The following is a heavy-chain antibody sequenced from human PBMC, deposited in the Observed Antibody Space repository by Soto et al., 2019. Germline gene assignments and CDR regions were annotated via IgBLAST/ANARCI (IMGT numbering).Heavy chain of an antibody. J-gene: IGHJ6*02. CDR3: ARDKQGCSGGSCYSVGYYYYGMYV. Sequence: QVQLVESGGGVVQPGRSLRLSCAASGFTFSSYAMHWVRQAPGKGLEWVAVISYDGSNKYYADSVKGRFTISRDNSKNTLYLQMNSLRAEDTAVYYCARDKQGCSGGSCYSVGYYYYGMYVWGQGTTVTVSS. D-gene: IGHD2-15*01. V-gene: IGHV3-30-3*01. CDR1: GFTFSSYA. CDR2: ISYDGSNK.